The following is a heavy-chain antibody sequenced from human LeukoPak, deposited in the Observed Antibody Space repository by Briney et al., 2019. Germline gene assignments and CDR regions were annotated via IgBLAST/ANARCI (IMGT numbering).Heavy chain of an antibody. D-gene: IGHD3-10*01. CDR2: ITPIFGTA. CDR3: ARDLDMVRGVISDDY. J-gene: IGHJ4*02. Sequence: SVKVSCKASGGTFSSYTISWVRQAPGQGLEWMGGITPIFGTANYAQKFQGRVTITADESTSTAYMELSSLRSEDTAVYYCARDLDMVRGVISDDYWGQGTLVTVSS. CDR1: GGTFSSYT. V-gene: IGHV1-69*13.